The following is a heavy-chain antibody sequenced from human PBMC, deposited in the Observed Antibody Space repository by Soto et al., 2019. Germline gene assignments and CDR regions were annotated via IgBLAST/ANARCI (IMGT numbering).Heavy chain of an antibody. D-gene: IGHD2-21*02. CDR1: GFTFSSYA. V-gene: IGHV3-23*01. Sequence: EVQLLESGGGLVQPGGSLRLSCAASGFTFSSYAMRWVRQAPVKGLEWVSAISGSGGSTYYADSVKGRFTISRDNARNTRCRQRNSVCGEGAAVYSRARRVSDTYFDYWGPGTLV. CDR2: ISGSGGST. J-gene: IGHJ4*02. CDR3: ARRVSDTYFDY.